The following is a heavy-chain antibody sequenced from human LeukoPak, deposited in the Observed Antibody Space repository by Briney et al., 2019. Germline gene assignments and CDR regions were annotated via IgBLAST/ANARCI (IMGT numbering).Heavy chain of an antibody. J-gene: IGHJ6*02. CDR3: ATSWGPDTSAFRWGRDGMDV. CDR2: ISKSGDHT. D-gene: IGHD3-16*01. V-gene: IGHV3-23*01. Sequence: PGGSLRLSCAVSGLTFNNYAMSWVRQAPGKGLEWVSAISKSGDHTYYAASAKGRFTIYRDNSKNTQYLQMNSLRAEATAVYYCATSWGPDTSAFRWGRDGMDVWGQGTTVIVS. CDR1: GLTFNNYA.